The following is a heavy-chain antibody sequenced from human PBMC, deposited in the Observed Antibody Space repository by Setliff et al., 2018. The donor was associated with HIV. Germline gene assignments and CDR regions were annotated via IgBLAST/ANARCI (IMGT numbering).Heavy chain of an antibody. D-gene: IGHD3-3*01. J-gene: IGHJ4*02. CDR1: GGSFSGYS. CDR2: INHSGGT. V-gene: IGHV4-34*01. CDR3: ARSIVPVASGYYYFEY. Sequence: SETLSLTCAVYGGSFSGYSWSWIRQPPGKGLEWIGEINHSGGTKYNPSLKSRVIISVDTSKNQFSLKLSSVTAADTAVYYCARSIVPVASGYYYFEYWGQGTLVTVSS.